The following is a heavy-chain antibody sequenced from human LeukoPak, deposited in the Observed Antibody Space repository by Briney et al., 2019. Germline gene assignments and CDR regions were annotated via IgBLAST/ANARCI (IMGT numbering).Heavy chain of an antibody. Sequence: GGSLRLSCAASGFTFSSYAMSWVRQAPGKGLEWVSAISGSGGSTYYADSVKGRFTISRDSSKNTLYLQMNSPRAEDTAVYYCAKTTVTTSVYFDCWGQGTLVTVSS. CDR2: ISGSGGST. CDR1: GFTFSSYA. J-gene: IGHJ4*02. D-gene: IGHD4-17*01. CDR3: AKTTVTTSVYFDC. V-gene: IGHV3-23*01.